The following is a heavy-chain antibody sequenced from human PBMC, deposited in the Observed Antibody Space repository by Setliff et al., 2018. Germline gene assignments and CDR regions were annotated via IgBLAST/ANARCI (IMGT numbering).Heavy chain of an antibody. V-gene: IGHV1-18*01. CDR3: ARINFYVSSGYYYAPDY. Sequence: ASVKVSCKTSGYTFTDSLISWVRQAPGQGLEWVGWISPYNGNTNSAQKLQGRVTLTTDTSTGTAYMELGSLTSDDTAIYYCARINFYVSSGYYYAPDYWGPGTLVTVSS. CDR2: ISPYNGNT. J-gene: IGHJ4*02. D-gene: IGHD3-22*01. CDR1: GYTFTDSL.